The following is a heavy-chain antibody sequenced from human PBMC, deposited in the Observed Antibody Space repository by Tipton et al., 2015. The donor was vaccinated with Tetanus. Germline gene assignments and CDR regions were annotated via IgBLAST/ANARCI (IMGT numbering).Heavy chain of an antibody. CDR2: IYHSGST. CDR1: GGSITSDNHY. CDR3: ARDSYYSSRWSFADY. Sequence: LRLSCAVSGGSITSDNHYWSWIRQSPGKGLEWIGYIYHSGSTYYNASLKSRLDISLDTSKNQFSLRLTSVTVADTAVYYCARDSYYSSRWSFADYWGQGTLVTVSS. J-gene: IGHJ4*02. V-gene: IGHV4-31*11. D-gene: IGHD3-22*01.